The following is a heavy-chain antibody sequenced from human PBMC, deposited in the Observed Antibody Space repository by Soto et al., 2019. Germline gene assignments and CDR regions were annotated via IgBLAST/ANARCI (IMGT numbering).Heavy chain of an antibody. V-gene: IGHV1-2*02. CDR1: GYTFTGYY. Sequence: QVQLVQSGAEVKKPGASVKVSCKASGYTFTGYYMHWVRQAPGQGLEWMGWINPNSGGTNYAQKSQGRVTMTRDTSISTAYMELSRLRSDDTAVYYCARARRDGLDAFDIWGQGTMVTVSS. CDR2: INPNSGGT. CDR3: ARARRDGLDAFDI. J-gene: IGHJ3*02.